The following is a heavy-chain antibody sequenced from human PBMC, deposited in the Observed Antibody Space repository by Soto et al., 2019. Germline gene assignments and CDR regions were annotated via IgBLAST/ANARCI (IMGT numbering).Heavy chain of an antibody. Sequence: ASGYTFTSYAMHWVRQAPGQRLEWMGWINAGNGNTKYSQKFQGRVTITRDTSASTAYMELSSLRSEDTAVYYCARVMAVADIDYWGQGTLVTVSS. J-gene: IGHJ4*02. CDR3: ARVMAVADIDY. V-gene: IGHV1-3*01. CDR2: INAGNGNT. D-gene: IGHD6-19*01. CDR1: GYTFTSYA.